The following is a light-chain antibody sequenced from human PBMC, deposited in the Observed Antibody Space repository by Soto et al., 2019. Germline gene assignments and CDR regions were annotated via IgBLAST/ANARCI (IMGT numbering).Light chain of an antibody. V-gene: IGLV2-14*01. CDR2: EVS. Sequence: QSALTQPASVSGSPGQSSTISCTGTSSDVGGYNYVSWYQQHPGKAPKLMIYEVSNRPSGVSNRFAGSKSGNTASLTISGFQADDEADYYCSSYTSSSTYVFVTGTKLTVL. CDR3: SSYTSSSTYV. J-gene: IGLJ1*01. CDR1: SSDVGGYNY.